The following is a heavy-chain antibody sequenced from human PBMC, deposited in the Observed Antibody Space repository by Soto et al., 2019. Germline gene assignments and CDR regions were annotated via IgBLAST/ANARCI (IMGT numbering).Heavy chain of an antibody. CDR3: ARGPNYYGSGSYYNVGYYYYYMDV. D-gene: IGHD3-10*01. CDR1: GYTFTSYA. V-gene: IGHV1-3*01. Sequence: QVQLVQSGAEVKKPGASVKVSCKASGYTFTSYAMHWVRQAPGQRLEWMGWINAGNGNTKYSQKFQGRVTNTRDTSASTAYMELSSLRSEDTAVYYCARGPNYYGSGSYYNVGYYYYYMDVWGKGTTVTVSS. J-gene: IGHJ6*03. CDR2: INAGNGNT.